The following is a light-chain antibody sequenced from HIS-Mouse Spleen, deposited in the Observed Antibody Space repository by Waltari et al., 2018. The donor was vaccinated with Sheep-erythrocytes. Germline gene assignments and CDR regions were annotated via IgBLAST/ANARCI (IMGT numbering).Light chain of an antibody. CDR1: RSDVGGFHH. J-gene: IGLJ1*01. V-gene: IGLV2-8*01. CDR3: SSYVGSNNYV. CDR2: EVS. Sequence: QSALTPPSSASGSPGQSVTIPCTGTRSDVGGFHHLPGYQQHPGKAPKLMIYEVSKRPSGVPDRFSGSKSGNTASLTVSGLQAEDEADYYCSSYVGSNNYVFGTGTKVTVL.